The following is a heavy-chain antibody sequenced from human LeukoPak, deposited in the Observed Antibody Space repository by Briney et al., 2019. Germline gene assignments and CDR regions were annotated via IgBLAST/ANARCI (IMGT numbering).Heavy chain of an antibody. V-gene: IGHV4-39*07. CDR3: ARATIGYCSSTSCYRFMDAFDI. D-gene: IGHD2-2*02. CDR1: GGSITITNYY. Sequence: SETLSLTCTVSGGSITITNYYWGWIRQPPGKGLEWVGNIYHDGSTYYNPSLKSRVTISIDTSKNQFSLKLSSVTAADTAVYYCARATIGYCSSTSCYRFMDAFDIWGQGTMVTVSS. CDR2: IYHDGST. J-gene: IGHJ3*02.